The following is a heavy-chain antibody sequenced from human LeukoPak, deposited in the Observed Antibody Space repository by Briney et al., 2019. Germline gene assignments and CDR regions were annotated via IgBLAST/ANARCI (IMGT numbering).Heavy chain of an antibody. J-gene: IGHJ4*02. CDR1: GFTFSSYA. CDR3: AKGDEVRGVIEATIDY. V-gene: IGHV3-23*01. CDR2: ISGSGGST. Sequence: GGSLRLSCAASGFTFSSYAMSWVRQAPGKGLEWVSAISGSGGSTYYADSVKGRFTISRDNSKNTLYLQMNSLRAEDTAVYYCAKGDEVRGVIEATIDYWGQGTLVTVSS. D-gene: IGHD3-10*01.